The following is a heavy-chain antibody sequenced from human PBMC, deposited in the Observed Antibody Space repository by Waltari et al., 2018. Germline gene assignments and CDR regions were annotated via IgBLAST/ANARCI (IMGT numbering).Heavy chain of an antibody. Sequence: EVQLVESGGGLVQPGGSLRLSCAASGFTFSSYRMNWVRQAPGKGLEWVSDISSSSSTIYYADSVKGRFTISRDNAKNSLYLQMNSLRAEDTAVYYCARGRVGATSDYWGQGTLVTVSS. CDR2: ISSSSSTI. V-gene: IGHV3-48*01. CDR3: ARGRVGATSDY. D-gene: IGHD1-26*01. J-gene: IGHJ4*02. CDR1: GFTFSSYR.